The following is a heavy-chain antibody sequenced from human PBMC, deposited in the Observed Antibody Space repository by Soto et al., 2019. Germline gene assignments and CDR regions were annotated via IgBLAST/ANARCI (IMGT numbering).Heavy chain of an antibody. V-gene: IGHV3-11*01. CDR2: ISSSGSTM. J-gene: IGHJ4*02. Sequence: QVQLVETGGGLVKPGGSLRLSCAASGFTFSDYYMSWIRQAPGKGLEWVSYISSSGSTMYYADSVKGRFTISRDNAKNSLYLQMNSLRAEDTAVYYCARDLYSGYVRVEDYFDYWGQGTLVTVSS. CDR1: GFTFSDYY. CDR3: ARDLYSGYVRVEDYFDY. D-gene: IGHD5-12*01.